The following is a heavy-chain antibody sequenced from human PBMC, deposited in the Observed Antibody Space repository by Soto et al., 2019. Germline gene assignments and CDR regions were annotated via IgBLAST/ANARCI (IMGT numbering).Heavy chain of an antibody. D-gene: IGHD2-15*01. CDR3: AKDRCGGSCYYYDYYGMDV. CDR2: ISYDGSNK. CDR1: GFTFSSYG. Sequence: QVQLVESGGGVVQPGRSLRLSCAASGFTFSSYGMHWVRQAPGKGLEWVAVISYDGSNKYYADSVKGRFTISRDNSKNTLYLQMNSLRAEDTAVYYCAKDRCGGSCYYYDYYGMDVWGQGTTVTVSS. J-gene: IGHJ6*02. V-gene: IGHV3-30*18.